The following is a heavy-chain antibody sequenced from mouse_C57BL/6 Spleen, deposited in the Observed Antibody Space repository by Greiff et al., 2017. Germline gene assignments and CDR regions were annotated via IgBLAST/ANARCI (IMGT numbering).Heavy chain of an antibody. CDR1: GYTFTSYW. Sequence: QVQLQQPGAELVRPGTSVKLSCKASGYTFTSYWMHWVTQRPGQGLEWIGVIDPSDSYTNYNQKFKGKATLTVDTSSSTAYMQLSSLTSEDSAVYYCARPYGSSYGYYAMDYWGQGTSVTVSS. J-gene: IGHJ4*01. V-gene: IGHV1-59*01. CDR3: ARPYGSSYGYYAMDY. D-gene: IGHD1-1*01. CDR2: IDPSDSYT.